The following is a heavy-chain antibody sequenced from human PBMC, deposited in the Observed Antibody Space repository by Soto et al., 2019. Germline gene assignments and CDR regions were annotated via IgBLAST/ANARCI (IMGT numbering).Heavy chain of an antibody. V-gene: IGHV3-48*01. Sequence: EVPLVESGGGLVQPGGSLRLSCAASGFTFSSYSMNWVRQAPGKGLEWVSYISSSSSTIYYADSVKGRFTISRDNAKNSLYLQMNSLRAEDTAVYYCASSHNGVGDAFDIWGQGTMVTVSS. J-gene: IGHJ3*02. CDR1: GFTFSSYS. CDR2: ISSSSSTI. D-gene: IGHD1-1*01. CDR3: ASSHNGVGDAFDI.